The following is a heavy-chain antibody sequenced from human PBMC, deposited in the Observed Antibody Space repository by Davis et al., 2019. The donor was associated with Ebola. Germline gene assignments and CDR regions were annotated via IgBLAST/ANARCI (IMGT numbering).Heavy chain of an antibody. D-gene: IGHD2-2*01. CDR3: AREIGVAVPGVMKDAFDI. V-gene: IGHV1-69*10. Sequence: SVKVSCKASGGTFSSYGISWVRQAPGQGLEWMGGIIPILGTADYAQKFQGRVTMTTDTSTSTAYMELRSLTSDDTAVYYCAREIGVAVPGVMKDAFDIWGQGTVVTVSS. J-gene: IGHJ3*02. CDR1: GGTFSSYG. CDR2: IIPILGTA.